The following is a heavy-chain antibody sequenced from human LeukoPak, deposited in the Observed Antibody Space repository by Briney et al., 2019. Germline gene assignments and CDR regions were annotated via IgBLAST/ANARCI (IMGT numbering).Heavy chain of an antibody. CDR2: IYHSGST. J-gene: IGHJ3*02. CDR3: ARADEYCSSTSCLDISAFDI. D-gene: IGHD2-2*01. V-gene: IGHV4-38-2*01. CDR1: GYSISSGYY. Sequence: SETLSLTCAVSGYSISSGYYWGWIRQPPGKGLEWIGSIYHSGSTYYNPSLKSRVTISVDTSKNQFSLKLSSVTAADTAVYYCARADEYCSSTSCLDISAFDIWGQGTMVTVSS.